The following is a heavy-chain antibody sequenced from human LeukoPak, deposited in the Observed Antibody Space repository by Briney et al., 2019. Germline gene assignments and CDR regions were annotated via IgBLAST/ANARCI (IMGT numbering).Heavy chain of an antibody. J-gene: IGHJ6*02. CDR1: GYTFTTHG. CDR2: ISGYNGNT. V-gene: IGHV1-18*01. CDR3: ARDAHTGGMDV. D-gene: IGHD4-17*01. Sequence: SVKGSCKASGYTFTTHGISWVRQAPGQGLEWMGWISGYNGNTKYAQKLQGRVTMTTDTSTSTMYMELRSLRSDDTAVYYCARDAHTGGMDVWRQGTTLTVSS.